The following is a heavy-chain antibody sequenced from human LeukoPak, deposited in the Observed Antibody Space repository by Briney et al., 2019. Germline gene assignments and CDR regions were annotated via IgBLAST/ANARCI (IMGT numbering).Heavy chain of an antibody. CDR3: ARVGLSAFDI. CDR2: INHLGTT. D-gene: IGHD3-16*01. CDR1: GESLSGYY. V-gene: IGHV4-34*01. Sequence: SETLSLTCVVSGESLSGYYWSWIRQPPGKGLEWIGQINHLGTTNYNPSLKSRVTILEDTSKNQFSLKMTSVNAADTAVYYCARVGLSAFDIWGQGTMVTVSS. J-gene: IGHJ3*02.